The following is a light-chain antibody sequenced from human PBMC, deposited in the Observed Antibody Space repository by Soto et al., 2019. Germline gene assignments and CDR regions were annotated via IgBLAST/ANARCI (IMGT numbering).Light chain of an antibody. J-gene: IGKJ3*01. Sequence: EIVLTQSPATLSLSRGEIATLSWGASQSVSSYLAWYQQKPGQAPRLLIYDASNRATGIPARFSGSGSGTDFTLTISSPEPEDFAVYYCQQRSNWPLTFGPGAKVDIK. CDR2: DAS. CDR3: QQRSNWPLT. V-gene: IGKV3-11*01. CDR1: QSVSSY.